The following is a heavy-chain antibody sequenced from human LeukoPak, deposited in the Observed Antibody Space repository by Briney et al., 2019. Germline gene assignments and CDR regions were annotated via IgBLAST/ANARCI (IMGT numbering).Heavy chain of an antibody. J-gene: IGHJ4*02. CDR3: AKDQGYCTNGVCYGSLSFGEPEYYFDY. CDR2: ISGSGGST. Sequence: GGSLRLSCAASGFTFSSYAMSWVRQAPGKGLEWVSAISGSGGSTYYADSVKGRFTISRDNSKNTLYLQMNRLRAEDTAVYYCAKDQGYCTNGVCYGSLSFGEPEYYFDYWGQGTLVTVSS. D-gene: IGHD2-8*01. CDR1: GFTFSSYA. V-gene: IGHV3-23*01.